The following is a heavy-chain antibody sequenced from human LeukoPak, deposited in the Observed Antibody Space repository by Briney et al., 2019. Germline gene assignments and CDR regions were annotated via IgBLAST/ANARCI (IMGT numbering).Heavy chain of an antibody. CDR3: AKVETGTTKGGWFDP. CDR1: GFTFNDAW. D-gene: IGHD1-7*01. Sequence: GGSLRLSCAASGFTFNDAWMSWVRQAPGKGLEWDGRIKSKTDGGTTDYATPVKGRFTISRDDSKNTLYLQMNSLRAEDTAVYYCAKVETGTTKGGWFDPWGQGTLVTVSS. CDR2: IKSKTDGGTT. V-gene: IGHV3-15*01. J-gene: IGHJ5*02.